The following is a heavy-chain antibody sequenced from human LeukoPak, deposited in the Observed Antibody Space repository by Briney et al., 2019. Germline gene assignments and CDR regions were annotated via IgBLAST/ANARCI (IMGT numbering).Heavy chain of an antibody. CDR2: ISSSGSTI. CDR3: ARDRYDFWSGYSLNWFDP. J-gene: IGHJ5*02. D-gene: IGHD3-3*01. Sequence: PGGSLRLSCAASGSTFSSYEMNWVRQAPGKGLEWVSYISSSGSTIYYADSVKGRFTISRDNAKNSLYLQTNSLRAEDTAVYYCARDRYDFWSGYSLNWFDPWGQGTLVTVSS. CDR1: GSTFSSYE. V-gene: IGHV3-48*03.